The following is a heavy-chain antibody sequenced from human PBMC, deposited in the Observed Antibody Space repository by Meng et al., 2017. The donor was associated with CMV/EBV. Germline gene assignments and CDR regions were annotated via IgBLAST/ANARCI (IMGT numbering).Heavy chain of an antibody. D-gene: IGHD3-3*01. V-gene: IGHV1-2*02. CDR3: ARVGETIFGVVTHLDH. Sequence: ASVKVSCKASGYTLTGYSMHWMRQAPGQGLEWMGWINPNSGDAHYAQKFQGRVTMTRDTSISTAYMEVSSLRSDDTAVYYCARVGETIFGVVTHLDHWGQGTLVTVSS. CDR2: INPNSGDA. CDR1: GYTLTGYS. J-gene: IGHJ4*02.